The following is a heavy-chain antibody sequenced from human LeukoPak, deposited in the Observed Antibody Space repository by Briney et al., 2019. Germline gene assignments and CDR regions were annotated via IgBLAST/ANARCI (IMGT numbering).Heavy chain of an antibody. D-gene: IGHD6-6*01. CDR1: GFTFTASD. CDR2: ISDSAA. V-gene: IGHV3-23*01. Sequence: GGSLRLSCAASGFTFTASDLIWLRQAPGKGLEGVAKISDSAAHYADSVKGRFIISRDTSKNILFLQMDSLRAEDTAVYYCAKRGGSSSSWYYAIEDWGQGTTVTVSS. CDR3: AKRGGSSSSWYYAIED. J-gene: IGHJ6*02.